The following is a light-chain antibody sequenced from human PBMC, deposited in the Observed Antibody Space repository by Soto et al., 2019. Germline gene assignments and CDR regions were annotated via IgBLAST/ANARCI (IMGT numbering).Light chain of an antibody. V-gene: IGKV3-20*01. J-gene: IGKJ1*01. Sequence: IVLTQSPGTLSLSPGERATLSCRASQTGSNSYLAWYQQKSAQAPRLLIYGVSTRDTGIPDRFSGSGSGTEFTLTISRLEPEDFAVYFCQQYGYSQWTFGQGTKVEIK. CDR1: QTGSNSY. CDR2: GVS. CDR3: QQYGYSQWT.